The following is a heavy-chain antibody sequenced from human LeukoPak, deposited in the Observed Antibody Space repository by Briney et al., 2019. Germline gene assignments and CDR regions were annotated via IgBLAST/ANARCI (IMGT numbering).Heavy chain of an antibody. CDR2: INSGGSNT. J-gene: IGHJ4*02. CDR1: GFTFSSYW. V-gene: IGHV3-74*01. D-gene: IGHD6-13*01. Sequence: GGSLRLSCAASGFTFSSYWMHWVRQVPGKGLVWVSRINSGGSNTRYADSVKGRFTISRDNAKNTLYLQMNSLRAEDTAVYYCARGIAAAGSFDYWGQGTLVTVSP. CDR3: ARGIAAAGSFDY.